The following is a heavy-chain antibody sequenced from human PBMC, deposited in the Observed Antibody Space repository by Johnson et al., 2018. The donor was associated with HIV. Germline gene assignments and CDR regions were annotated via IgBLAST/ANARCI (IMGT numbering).Heavy chain of an antibody. CDR3: ASQGAPAFDI. J-gene: IGHJ3*02. CDR1: GFTFSSYG. V-gene: IGHV3-30*02. Sequence: QEQLVESGGGLVQPGGSLRLSCAASGFTFSSYGMHWVRQAPGKGLEWVAFIRYDGSNKYYADSVKGRFTISRDNSKNRLYLQMNSLRAEDTAVYYCASQGAPAFDIWGQGTMVTVSS. CDR2: IRYDGSNK.